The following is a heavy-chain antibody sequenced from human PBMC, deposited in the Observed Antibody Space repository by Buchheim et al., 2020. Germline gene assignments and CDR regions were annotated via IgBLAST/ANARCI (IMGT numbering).Heavy chain of an antibody. J-gene: IGHJ4*02. CDR2: MSGGGST. D-gene: IGHD1-1*01. CDR1: GVTFSSYA. CDR3: AIVRLGRFGY. V-gene: IGHV3-23*01. Sequence: EVQLLESGGGLAQPGGSLRLSCVVSGVTFSSYAMSWVRQAPGKGLEWVSGMSGGGSTYYADAVKGRFTISRDNAKNTLYLQMNSLRAEDTAVYYCAIVRLGRFGYWGQGTL.